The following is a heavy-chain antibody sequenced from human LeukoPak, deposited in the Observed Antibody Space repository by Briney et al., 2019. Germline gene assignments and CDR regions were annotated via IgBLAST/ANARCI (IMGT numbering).Heavy chain of an antibody. CDR1: GDSITTYY. J-gene: IGHJ5*02. CDR3: AGGVTAAASS. CDR2: INYMGST. V-gene: IGHV4-59*01. Sequence: SETLSLTCTVSGDSITTYYWSWIRQPPGKGLEWIGYINYMGSTNHNPSLKNRVSISADISKTQFTLRLRSVTAADTAVYFCAGGVTAAASSWGQGTLVTVSS. D-gene: IGHD6-13*01.